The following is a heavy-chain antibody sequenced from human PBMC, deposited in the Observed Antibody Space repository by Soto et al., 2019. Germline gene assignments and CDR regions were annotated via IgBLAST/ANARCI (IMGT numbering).Heavy chain of an antibody. CDR2: IIPIFGTA. CDR3: ARGGYSGYPVGWFDP. D-gene: IGHD5-12*01. CDR1: GGTFSSYA. Sequence: QVQLVQSGAEVKKPGSSVKVSCKASGGTFSSYAISWVRQAPGQGHEWMGWIIPIFGTANYAQKFQGRVTITADESTCRAYMELSGLRSEDTAVYYCARGGYSGYPVGWFDPWGQGTLVTVSS. J-gene: IGHJ5*02. V-gene: IGHV1-69*01.